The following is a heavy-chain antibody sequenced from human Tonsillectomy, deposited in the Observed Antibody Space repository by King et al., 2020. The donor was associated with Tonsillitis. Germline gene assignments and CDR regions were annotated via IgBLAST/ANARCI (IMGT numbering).Heavy chain of an antibody. J-gene: IGHJ1*01. CDR2: ISAYNGNT. Sequence: QLVQSGGEVKKPGASVHVSCKTTDHSFANYGVSWVRQAPGLGPEWIGWISAYNGNTQYAPRFQDRITLTTDTSTNTAGMELRNLRSDDTAVYYCARHFHGKSGTRSIMHFWGEGTLVSV. V-gene: IGHV1-18*04. CDR3: ARHFHGKSGTRSIMHF. CDR1: DHSFANYG. D-gene: IGHD3-16*01.